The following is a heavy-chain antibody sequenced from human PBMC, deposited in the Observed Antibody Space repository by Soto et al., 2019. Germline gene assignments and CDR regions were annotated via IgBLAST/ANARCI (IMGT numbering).Heavy chain of an antibody. D-gene: IGHD5-12*01. CDR2: IIPIFGTA. CDR1: GYTFTSYA. V-gene: IGHV1-69*13. Sequence: SVKVSCKASGYTFTSYAMHWVRQAPGQRLEWMGWIIPIFGTANYAQKFQGRVTITADESTSTAYMELSSLRSEDTAVYYCARAGEEMATINPYYFDYWGQGTLVTVSS. CDR3: ARAGEEMATINPYYFDY. J-gene: IGHJ4*02.